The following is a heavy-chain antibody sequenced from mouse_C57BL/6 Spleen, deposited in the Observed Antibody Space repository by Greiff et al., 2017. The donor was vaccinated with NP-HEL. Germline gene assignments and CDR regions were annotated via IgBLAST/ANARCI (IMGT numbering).Heavy chain of an antibody. J-gene: IGHJ3*01. Sequence: EVKLVESGAELVRPGASVKLSCTASGFNIKDDYMHWVKQRPEQGLEWIGWIDPENGDTEYASKFQGKATITADTSSNTAYLQLSSLTSEDTAVYYCTTLTGFFAYWGQGTLVTVSA. CDR1: GFNIKDDY. V-gene: IGHV14-4*01. CDR3: TTLTGFFAY. D-gene: IGHD4-1*01. CDR2: IDPENGDT.